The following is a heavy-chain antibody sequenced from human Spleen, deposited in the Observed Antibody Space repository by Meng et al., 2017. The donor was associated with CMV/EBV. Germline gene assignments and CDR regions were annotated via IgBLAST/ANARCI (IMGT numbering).Heavy chain of an antibody. J-gene: IGHJ4*02. CDR3: ARDYYDSSTYYPDY. D-gene: IGHD3-22*01. Sequence: GESLKISCAASGFTFSSYAMSWVRQAPGKGLEWVSAISSSGGSTDYVDSVKGRFTISRDNSKNTLYLQMNSLRVEDTAVYYCARDYYDSSTYYPDYWGQGTLVTVSS. CDR2: ISSSGGST. CDR1: GFTFSSYA. V-gene: IGHV3-23*01.